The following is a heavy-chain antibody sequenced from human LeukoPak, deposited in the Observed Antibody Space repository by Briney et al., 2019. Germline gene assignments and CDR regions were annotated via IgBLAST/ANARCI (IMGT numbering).Heavy chain of an antibody. CDR1: GGSISSYY. CDR2: IYYSGSA. J-gene: IGHJ4*02. Sequence: PSETLSLTCTVSGGSISSYYWSWIRQPPGKGLEWIGYIYYSGSANYNPSLKSRVTISVDTSKNQFSLRLSSVTAADTAVYYCAREGGSHGPPNYWGQGTLVTVSS. V-gene: IGHV4-59*01. CDR3: AREGGSHGPPNY. D-gene: IGHD1-26*01.